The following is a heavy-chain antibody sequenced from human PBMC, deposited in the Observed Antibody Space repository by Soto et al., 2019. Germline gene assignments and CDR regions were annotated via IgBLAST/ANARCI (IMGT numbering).Heavy chain of an antibody. J-gene: IGHJ4*02. D-gene: IGHD3-10*01. CDR1: GASVSDASYY. V-gene: IGHV4-61*01. Sequence: QVQLQESGPGLVQPSETLSLSCTVSGASVSDASYYWSWIRQPPGKGLEWTGNINHSGATNYNPSLKTRATISVDTSKKQFSLKLSSVTSADTAVYYCARGLDFFGSGSPDLNGYWGQGTLVTVSS. CDR3: ARGLDFFGSGSPDLNGY. CDR2: INHSGAT.